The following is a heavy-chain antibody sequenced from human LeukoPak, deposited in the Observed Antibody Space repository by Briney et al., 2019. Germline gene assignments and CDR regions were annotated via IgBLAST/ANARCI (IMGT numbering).Heavy chain of an antibody. J-gene: IGHJ5*02. CDR3: ARQYSSGWAKTPANWFDP. Sequence: ASVKVSCKASGYTFTGYYMHWVRQAPGQGLEWMGWINPNSGGTNYAQKFQGRVTMTRDTSISTAYMELSRLRSDDTAVYYCARQYSSGWAKTPANWFDPWGQGTLVTVSS. V-gene: IGHV1-2*02. CDR2: INPNSGGT. CDR1: GYTFTGYY. D-gene: IGHD6-19*01.